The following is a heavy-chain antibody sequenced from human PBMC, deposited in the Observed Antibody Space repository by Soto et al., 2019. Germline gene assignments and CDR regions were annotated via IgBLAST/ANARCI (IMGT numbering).Heavy chain of an antibody. J-gene: IGHJ4*02. CDR2: ISSSGDTK. D-gene: IGHD6-13*01. CDR3: AKPLSLYSSSYLDY. Sequence: EVQVVESGGGLVKPGGSLRLSCVASGFTFSSYIMNWVRRAPGEGLEWVASISSSGDTKLYAESVKGRFTISRDNARNSLHLEMNSLRAEDTAVYYCAKPLSLYSSSYLDYWAQGTLVTVSS. V-gene: IGHV3-21*04. CDR1: GFTFSSYI.